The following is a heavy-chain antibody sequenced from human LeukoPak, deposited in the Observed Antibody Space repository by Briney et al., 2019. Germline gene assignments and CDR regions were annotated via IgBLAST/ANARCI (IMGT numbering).Heavy chain of an antibody. CDR2: ISAYNGNT. CDR3: ARDYQLPAGINFDY. V-gene: IGHV1-18*01. Sequence: ASVRVSCKASGYTFTRYGISWVRQAPEQGLEWMGWISAYNGNTNYAQKLQGRVTMTTDTSTSTAYMELRSLRSDDTAVYYCARDYQLPAGINFDYWGQGTLVTVSS. CDR1: GYTFTRYG. J-gene: IGHJ4*02. D-gene: IGHD2-2*01.